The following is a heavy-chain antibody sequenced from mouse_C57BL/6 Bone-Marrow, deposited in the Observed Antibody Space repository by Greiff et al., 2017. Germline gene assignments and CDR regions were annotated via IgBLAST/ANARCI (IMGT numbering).Heavy chain of an antibody. CDR2: INPSNGGT. D-gene: IGHD2-4*01. CDR3: ASPVYYDYDVGPWFAY. CDR1: GYTFTSYW. Sequence: QVQLQQPGTELVKPGASVKLSCKASGYTFTSYWMHWVKQRPGQGLEWIGNINPSNGGTNYNEKFKSKATLTVDKSSSTAYMQLSSLTSEDSAVYYCASPVYYDYDVGPWFAYWGQGTLVTVSA. J-gene: IGHJ3*01. V-gene: IGHV1-53*01.